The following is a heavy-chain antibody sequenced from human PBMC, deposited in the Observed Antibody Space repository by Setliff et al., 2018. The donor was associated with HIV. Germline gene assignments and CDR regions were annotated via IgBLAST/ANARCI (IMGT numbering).Heavy chain of an antibody. CDR3: ARGRLMGSSVLFFDF. CDR2: VYSRGNT. J-gene: IGHJ4*02. V-gene: IGHV4-61*09. CDR1: GDSFTTTSHS. Sequence: TSETLSLTCDVSGDSFTTTSHSWAWLRQPAGRGLEWIGHVYSRGNTDYTPSLASRVSILMSTSEIQFSLTLNSVTAADTAKYYCARGRLMGSSVLFFDFWGQGILVTVSS. D-gene: IGHD2-21*01.